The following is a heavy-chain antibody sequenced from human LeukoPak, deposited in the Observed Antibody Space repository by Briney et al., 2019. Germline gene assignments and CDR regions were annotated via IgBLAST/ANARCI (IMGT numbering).Heavy chain of an antibody. CDR1: GGSISSGGYY. D-gene: IGHD4-17*01. J-gene: IGHJ4*02. Sequence: SQTLSLTCTVSGGSISSGGYYWSWIRQPPGKGLEWIGYIYHSGSTYYNPSLKSRVTISVDRSKNQFSLKLSSVTAADTAVYYCARGEDGTGDYRPTYFDSWGQGTLVTVSS. CDR3: ARGEDGTGDYRPTYFDS. V-gene: IGHV4-30-2*01. CDR2: IYHSGST.